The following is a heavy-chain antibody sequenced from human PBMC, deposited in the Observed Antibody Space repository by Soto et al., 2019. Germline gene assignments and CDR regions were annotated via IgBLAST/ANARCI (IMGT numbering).Heavy chain of an antibody. CDR2: TNSDGSTS. CDR1: GFTFSNYW. Sequence: VQLVESGGGLVQPGGSLRLSCAASGFTFSNYWMYWVRQAPGKGLVWVSRTNSDGSTSSYADSVKGRFTISRDNAKNTLYLHMNRLRDEDTAVYYCARGDCVGGSCYSLAGSFYYYMDVWGKGTTVTVFS. CDR3: ARGDCVGGSCYSLAGSFYYYMDV. V-gene: IGHV3-74*01. D-gene: IGHD2-15*01. J-gene: IGHJ6*03.